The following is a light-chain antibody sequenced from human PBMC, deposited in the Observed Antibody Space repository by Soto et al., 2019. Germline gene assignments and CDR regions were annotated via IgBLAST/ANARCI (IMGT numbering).Light chain of an antibody. V-gene: IGKV1-39*01. Sequence: DIQMTQSPSSLSASVGDRVTITCRASQSISSYLNWYQQKRGKAPKLLIYAASSLQSGVPSRFSGSGAGTDFTLTISSLQPEDFATYYCQQSYSTPPNFGQGTRLEIK. CDR2: AAS. CDR3: QQSYSTPPN. J-gene: IGKJ5*01. CDR1: QSISSY.